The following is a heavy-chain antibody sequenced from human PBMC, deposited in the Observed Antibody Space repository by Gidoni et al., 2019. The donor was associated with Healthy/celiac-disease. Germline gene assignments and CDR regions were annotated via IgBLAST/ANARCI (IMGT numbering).Heavy chain of an antibody. D-gene: IGHD1-7*01. Sequence: QVQLVQSGAEGKKPGASVKVSCKASGYTFTGYYMHWVRQAPGQGLEWMGWINPNSGGTNYAQKFQGRVTMTRDTSISTAYMELSRLRSDDTAVYYCARDGTGGITGTTELRTWGQGTLVTVSS. J-gene: IGHJ5*02. CDR1: GYTFTGYY. CDR3: ARDGTGGITGTTELRT. V-gene: IGHV1-2*02. CDR2: INPNSGGT.